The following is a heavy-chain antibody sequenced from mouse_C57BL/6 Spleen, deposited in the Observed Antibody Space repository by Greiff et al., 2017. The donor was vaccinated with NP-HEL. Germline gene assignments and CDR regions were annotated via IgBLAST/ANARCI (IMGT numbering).Heavy chain of an antibody. J-gene: IGHJ1*03. CDR3: ARRTNWDGYFDV. V-gene: IGHV5-17*01. D-gene: IGHD4-1*02. CDR1: GFTFSDYG. CDR2: ISSGSSTI. Sequence: DVKLVESGGGLVKPGGSLKLSCAASGFTFSDYGMHWVRQAPEKGLEWVAYISSGSSTIYYADTVKGRFTISRDNAKNTLFLQMTSLRSEDTAMYYCARRTNWDGYFDVWGTGTTVTVSS.